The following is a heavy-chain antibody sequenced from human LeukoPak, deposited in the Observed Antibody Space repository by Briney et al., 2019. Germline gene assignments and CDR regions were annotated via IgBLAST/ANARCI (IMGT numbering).Heavy chain of an antibody. CDR3: ARSGFYGGNPSDYFQH. V-gene: IGHV3-30*02. J-gene: IGHJ1*01. CDR2: IRYDGSNK. Sequence: GGSLRLSCAASGFTFSSYGMHWVRQAPGKGLEWVAFIRYDGSNKYYADSVKGRFTISRDNSKNTLYLQMNSLRAEDTAVYYCARSGFYGGNPSDYFQHWGQGALVTVSS. D-gene: IGHD4/OR15-4a*01. CDR1: GFTFSSYG.